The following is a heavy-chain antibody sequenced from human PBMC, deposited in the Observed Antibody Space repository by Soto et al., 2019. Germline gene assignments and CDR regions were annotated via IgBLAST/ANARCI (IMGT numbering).Heavy chain of an antibody. CDR3: ASSIMITFGGVIAHFDY. V-gene: IGHV3-21*01. Sequence: PGGSLRLSCAASGFTFSSYSMNWVRQAPGKGLEWVSSISSSSSYIYYADSVKGRFTISRDNAKNSLYLQMNSLRAEDTAVYYCASSIMITFGGVIAHFDYWGQGTLVTVSS. D-gene: IGHD3-16*02. J-gene: IGHJ4*02. CDR2: ISSSSSYI. CDR1: GFTFSSYS.